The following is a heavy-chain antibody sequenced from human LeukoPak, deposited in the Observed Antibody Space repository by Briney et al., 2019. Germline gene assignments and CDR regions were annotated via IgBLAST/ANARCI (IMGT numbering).Heavy chain of an antibody. D-gene: IGHD4-17*01. CDR1: GDSVTSNGAA. J-gene: IGHJ6*02. CDR3: AVTPYGDYEDYYYGMDV. V-gene: IGHV6-1*01. Sequence: SQTLSLTCAISGDSVTSNGAAWSWIRQSPSRGLEWLGRTYYRSKWHNDYSLSVKSRIIINPDTSKNQFSLQLNSVTPQDTAVYYCAVTPYGDYEDYYYGMDVWGQGTTVTVSS. CDR2: TYYRSKWHN.